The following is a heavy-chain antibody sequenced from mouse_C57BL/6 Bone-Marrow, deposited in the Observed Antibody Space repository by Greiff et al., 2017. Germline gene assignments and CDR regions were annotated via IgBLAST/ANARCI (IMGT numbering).Heavy chain of an antibody. CDR2: IYPGDGDT. Sequence: QVQLQQSGPELVKPGASVKISCKASGYAFSSSWMNWVKQRPGKGLEWIGRIYPGDGDTNYNGKFKGKATLTADKSSSTAYMQLSSLTSEDSAVYFCARCLYGSSFNWYFDVWGTGTTVTVSS. D-gene: IGHD1-1*01. CDR1: GYAFSSSW. V-gene: IGHV1-82*01. J-gene: IGHJ1*03. CDR3: ARCLYGSSFNWYFDV.